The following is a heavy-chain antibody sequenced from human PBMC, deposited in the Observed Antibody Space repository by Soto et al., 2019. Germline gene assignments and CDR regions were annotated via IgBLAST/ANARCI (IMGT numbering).Heavy chain of an antibody. J-gene: IGHJ6*02. V-gene: IGHV5-51*01. Sequence: GESLKISCKGSGYSFTSYWIGWVRQMPGKGLEWMGIIYPGDSDTRYSPSFQGQVTISADKSISTAYLQWSSLKASDTAMYYCAASITIFGVVRNYGMDVWGQGTTVTVSS. CDR1: GYSFTSYW. CDR2: IYPGDSDT. CDR3: AASITIFGVVRNYGMDV. D-gene: IGHD3-3*01.